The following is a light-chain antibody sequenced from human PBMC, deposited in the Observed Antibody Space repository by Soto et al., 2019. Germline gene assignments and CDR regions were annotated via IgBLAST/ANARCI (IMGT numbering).Light chain of an antibody. CDR2: GNN. Sequence: QAVLTQPPSASGTPGQRVTISSSGSSSNIENNYVTWYQQLPGTAPKFLIYGNNQRPSGVPDRFSVSSSGSSASLAISGLQSEDEADYYCAAWVDSLGALVFGGGTKLTVL. CDR3: AAWVDSLGALV. CDR1: SSNIENNY. J-gene: IGLJ2*01. V-gene: IGLV1-47*01.